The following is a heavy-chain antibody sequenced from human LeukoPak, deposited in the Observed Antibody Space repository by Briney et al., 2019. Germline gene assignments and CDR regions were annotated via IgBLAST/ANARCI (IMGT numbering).Heavy chain of an antibody. CDR1: GFTFSDYN. Sequence: GGSLRLSCAASGFTFSDYNMNWVRQVPGKGLESVSYMSRSGDIIYYADSVKGRFTISRDNAKNSLYLQMNSLRAEDTAVYYCARDVYYGSGSPRLDYWGQGTLVTVSS. CDR2: MSRSGDII. V-gene: IGHV3-48*01. CDR3: ARDVYYGSGSPRLDY. J-gene: IGHJ4*02. D-gene: IGHD3-10*01.